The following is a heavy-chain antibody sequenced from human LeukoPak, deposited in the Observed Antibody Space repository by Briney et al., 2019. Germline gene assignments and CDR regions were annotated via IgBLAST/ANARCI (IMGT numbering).Heavy chain of an antibody. V-gene: IGHV4-39*07. CDR3: ARGGSIAAAGHMKDADY. D-gene: IGHD6-13*01. CDR2: IYYSGST. CDR1: GGSISSSSYY. Sequence: PSETLSLTCTVSGGSISSSSYYWGWIRQPPGKGLEWIGSIYYSGSTYYNPSLKSRVTISVDTSKNQFSLKLSSVTAADTAVYYCARGGSIAAAGHMKDADYWGQGTLVTVSS. J-gene: IGHJ4*02.